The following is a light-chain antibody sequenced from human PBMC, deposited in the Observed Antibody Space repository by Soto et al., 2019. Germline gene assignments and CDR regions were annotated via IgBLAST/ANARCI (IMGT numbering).Light chain of an antibody. CDR3: QKYNGAHHP. V-gene: IGKV1-27*01. J-gene: IGKJ4*01. CDR1: QGISNY. Sequence: DIQMTQSPSSLSASVGNRVTITCRASQGISNYLAWYQQKPGKVPKLLIYGASTLRSGVPSRFSGSGSGRDFTLPINTLEPEIVTTYSCQKYNGAHHPFGGGTGVEI. CDR2: GAS.